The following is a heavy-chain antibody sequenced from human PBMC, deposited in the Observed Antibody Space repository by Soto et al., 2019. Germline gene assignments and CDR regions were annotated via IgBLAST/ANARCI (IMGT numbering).Heavy chain of an antibody. CDR1: GFIFSIYA. CDR3: ARDGPVDTPPNDAFDI. CDR2: ISSSSSHI. V-gene: IGHV3-21*01. J-gene: IGHJ3*02. Sequence: PGGSLRLSCSGSGFIFSIYAIDWVRQAPGEGQGLRRGLEWVSFISSSSSHIYYADSVKGRFTISRDNAKNSLYLQMNSLRAEDTAVYYCARDGPVDTPPNDAFDIWVQGTMVTVSS. D-gene: IGHD2-15*01.